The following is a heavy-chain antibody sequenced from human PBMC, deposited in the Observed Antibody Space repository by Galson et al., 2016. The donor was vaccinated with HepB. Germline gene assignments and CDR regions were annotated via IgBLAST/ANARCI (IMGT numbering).Heavy chain of an antibody. CDR2: IWYDGSNK. Sequence: SLRLSCAASGFNFRSYGMHWVRQAPGKGLEWVAVIWYDGSNKYHADSVKGRFTISRDNSKNMLYLQMNSLRAEDTTVYFCVRESIARTEEIVVVPAAMSRWGQGTLVTVSS. D-gene: IGHD2-2*01. V-gene: IGHV3-33*01. J-gene: IGHJ4*02. CDR1: GFNFRSYG. CDR3: VRESIARTEEIVVVPAAMSR.